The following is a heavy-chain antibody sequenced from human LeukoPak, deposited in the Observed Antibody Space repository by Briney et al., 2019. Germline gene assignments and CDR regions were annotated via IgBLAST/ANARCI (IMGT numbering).Heavy chain of an antibody. J-gene: IGHJ4*02. D-gene: IGHD6-13*01. CDR3: AREVSSSWFDY. CDR1: GYTFTGHY. CDR2: INPNSGAT. V-gene: IGHV1-2*04. Sequence: GASVKVSCKASGYTFTGHYMHWVRQAPGQGLEWMGWINPNSGATKYAEKFQGWVTATRDTSISTAYMEVEGLRSDDTATYYCAREVSSSWFDYWGQGTLVTVSS.